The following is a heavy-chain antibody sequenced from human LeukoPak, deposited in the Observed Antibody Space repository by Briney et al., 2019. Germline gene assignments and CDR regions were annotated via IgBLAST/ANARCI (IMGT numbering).Heavy chain of an antibody. V-gene: IGHV1-18*01. CDR1: GYTFTSYG. D-gene: IGHD3-3*01. Sequence: ASVKVSCKASGYTFTSYGISWVRQAPGQGLEWMGWISAYNGNTNYAQKLQGRVTMTTDTSTSTAYMELRSLRSDDTAVYYCARASAYYDFWSGYYTGDYWGQGTLVTVSS. CDR2: ISAYNGNT. CDR3: ARASAYYDFWSGYYTGDY. J-gene: IGHJ4*02.